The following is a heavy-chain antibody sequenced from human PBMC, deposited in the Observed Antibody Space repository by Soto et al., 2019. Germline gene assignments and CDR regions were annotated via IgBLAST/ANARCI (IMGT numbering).Heavy chain of an antibody. Sequence: SETLSLTCAVSGGSISSRNWWGWVRQPPGKGLEWIGEIYHSGSTNYNPSLKSRVTISVDKSKNQFSLKLSSVTAADTAVYYCSRAAMGGSSWPFDYWGQGTLVTVS. V-gene: IGHV4-4*02. CDR1: GGSISSRNW. J-gene: IGHJ4*02. D-gene: IGHD6-13*01. CDR3: SRAAMGGSSWPFDY. CDR2: IYHSGST.